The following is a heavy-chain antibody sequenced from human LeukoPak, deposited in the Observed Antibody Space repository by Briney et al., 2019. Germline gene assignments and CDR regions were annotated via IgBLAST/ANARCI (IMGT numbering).Heavy chain of an antibody. V-gene: IGHV3-30*18. D-gene: IGHD4-17*01. J-gene: IGHJ4*02. CDR2: ISYDGSNK. CDR1: GFTFSSYG. CDR3: AKEDGDYVVDY. Sequence: GSLRLSCAASGFTFSSYGMHWVRQAPGKGLEWVAVISYDGSNKYYADSVKGRFTISRDNSKNTLYLQMNSLRAEDTAVYYWAKEDGDYVVDYWGQGTLVTVSS.